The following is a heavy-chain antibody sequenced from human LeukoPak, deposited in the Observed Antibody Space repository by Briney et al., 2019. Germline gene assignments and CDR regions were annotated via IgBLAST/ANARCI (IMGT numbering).Heavy chain of an antibody. CDR1: GFTFSSCA. Sequence: GGSLRLSCSASGFTFSSCALHWVRQAPGKGLEYVSGISSDGGSTYYADSVKGRLTISRDNSKNTLYLQMSSLTAEDTAVYFCVEGLGFIGSGSYTSITWGQGTLVTVSS. CDR3: VEGLGFIGSGSYTSIT. J-gene: IGHJ5*02. V-gene: IGHV3-64D*06. CDR2: ISSDGGST. D-gene: IGHD3-10*01.